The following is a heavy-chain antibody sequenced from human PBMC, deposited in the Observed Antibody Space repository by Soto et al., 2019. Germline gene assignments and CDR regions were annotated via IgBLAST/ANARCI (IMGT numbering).Heavy chain of an antibody. CDR3: ARDPLDFWSGPIDY. CDR2: ISSSSNYI. J-gene: IGHJ4*02. D-gene: IGHD3-3*01. V-gene: IGHV3-21*01. CDR1: GFTFSSYS. Sequence: EVQLVESGGGLVKPGGSLRLSCAASGFTFSSYSMNWVRQAPGKGLEWVSSISSSSNYIYYADSVKGRFTITRDNAKNSLYLPMNRLRAEDTAVFYWARDPLDFWSGPIDYWGQGTLVTVSS.